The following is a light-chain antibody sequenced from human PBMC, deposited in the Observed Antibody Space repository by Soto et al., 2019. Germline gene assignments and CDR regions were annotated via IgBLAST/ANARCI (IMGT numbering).Light chain of an antibody. CDR2: DAS. V-gene: IGKV3-11*01. CDR3: QQRSNWPPIT. CDR1: QSVSSY. Sequence: IVFTQSPATLSLSPGERATISCRASQSVSSYLAWYQQKPGQAPRLLIYDASNRATGIPARFSGSGSGTDFTLTISSLEPEDFAVYYCQQRSNWPPITFGQGTRLEIK. J-gene: IGKJ5*01.